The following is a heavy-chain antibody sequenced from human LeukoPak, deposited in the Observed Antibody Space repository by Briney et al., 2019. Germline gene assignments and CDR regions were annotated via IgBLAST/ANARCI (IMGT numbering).Heavy chain of an antibody. Sequence: GGSPRLSCAASGFTFSSYSMNWVRQAPGKGLEWVSSISSSSSYIYYADSVKGRFTISRDNAKNSLYLQMNSLGAEDTAVYYCARRGVRGVIGLEHWGQGTLVTVSS. V-gene: IGHV3-21*01. J-gene: IGHJ1*01. CDR2: ISSSSSYI. CDR3: ARRGVRGVIGLEH. D-gene: IGHD3-10*01. CDR1: GFTFSSYS.